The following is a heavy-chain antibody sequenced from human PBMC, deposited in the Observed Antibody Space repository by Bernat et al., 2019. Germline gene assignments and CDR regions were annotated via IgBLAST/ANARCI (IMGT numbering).Heavy chain of an antibody. V-gene: IGHV4-39*01. CDR3: VSTLEVGATYY. Sequence: QLQLQESGPGLVKPSETLSLTCTVSGGSISSSSYYWGWIRQPPGKGLEWIGSIYYSGSTYYNPSLKSRVTISVDTSKNQFSLKLSSVTAADTAVYYCVSTLEVGATYYWGQGTLVTVSS. CDR2: IYYSGST. D-gene: IGHD1-26*01. J-gene: IGHJ4*02. CDR1: GGSISSSSYY.